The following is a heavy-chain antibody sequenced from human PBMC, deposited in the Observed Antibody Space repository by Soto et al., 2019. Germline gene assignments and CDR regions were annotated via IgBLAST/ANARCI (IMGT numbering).Heavy chain of an antibody. D-gene: IGHD1-1*01. CDR3: ATQDFRAATGTT. CDR1: GFSFSTCA. V-gene: IGHV3-23*01. J-gene: IGHJ4*02. Sequence: EVQVLESGGGLVQPGGSLRLSCVASGFSFSTCAMGWVRQAPGKGLEWVSLISPDSAATYYTDSVKGRFTISRDNSKNTLYLQMNSLRAEDTAIYNCATQDFRAATGTTWGQGTLVTVSS. CDR2: ISPDSAAT.